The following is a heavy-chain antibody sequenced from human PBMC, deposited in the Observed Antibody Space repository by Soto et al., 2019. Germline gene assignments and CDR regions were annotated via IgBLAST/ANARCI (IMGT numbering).Heavy chain of an antibody. Sequence: QVQLQESGPGLVKPSQTLSLTCTVSGGSISSGDYYWSWIRQPPGKGLEWIGYIYYRGSTYYNPSHKSRVNISVDTSKNQVSLKLSSVTAADTAVYYCARVNHEILFDYWGQGTLVTVSP. CDR1: GGSISSGDYY. CDR2: IYYRGST. J-gene: IGHJ4*02. V-gene: IGHV4-30-4*01. CDR3: ARVNHEILFDY.